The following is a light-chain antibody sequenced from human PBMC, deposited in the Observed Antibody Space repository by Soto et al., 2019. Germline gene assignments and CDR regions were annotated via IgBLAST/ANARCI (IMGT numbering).Light chain of an antibody. CDR2: GPS. J-gene: IGKJ1*01. CDR3: HQDATSPQT. CDR1: QSVPKNY. Sequence: EIVLTQSPGTLSLSPGERATLSCRASQSVPKNYLAWYQHKPGQAPRLLIHGPSSRATGIPDRFSGSGSGKDFTLSISRLEPEDFAVYHCHQDATSPQTFGQGTKVEIK. V-gene: IGKV3-20*01.